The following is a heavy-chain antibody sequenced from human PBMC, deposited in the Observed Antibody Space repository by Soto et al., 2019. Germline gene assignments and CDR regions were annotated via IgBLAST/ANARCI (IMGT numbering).Heavy chain of an antibody. V-gene: IGHV1-69*13. CDR2: IIPIFGTA. J-gene: IGHJ6*02. CDR1: GGTFSSYA. Sequence: GASVKVSCKASGGTFSSYAISWVRQAPGQGLEWMGGIIPIFGTANYAQKFQGRVTITADESTSTAYMEPSSLRSEDTAVYYCARDTGSVYYYYGMDVWGQGTTVTVSS. CDR3: ARDTGSVYYYYGMDV. D-gene: IGHD3-10*01.